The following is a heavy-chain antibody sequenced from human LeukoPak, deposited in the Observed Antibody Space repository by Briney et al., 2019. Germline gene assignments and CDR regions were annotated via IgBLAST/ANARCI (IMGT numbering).Heavy chain of an antibody. V-gene: IGHV4-59*01. Sequence: SETLSLTCTVSGGSFSPYYWIWIRQPPGKGLEWIGYIYYTGSTNYNSSLKSRVTISVDTSKNQFSLNLSSVTAADTAMYYCARAVLATKSEHWFDSWGQGTLVTVSS. CDR3: ARAVLATKSEHWFDS. CDR2: IYYTGST. D-gene: IGHD2-8*01. CDR1: GGSFSPYY. J-gene: IGHJ5*01.